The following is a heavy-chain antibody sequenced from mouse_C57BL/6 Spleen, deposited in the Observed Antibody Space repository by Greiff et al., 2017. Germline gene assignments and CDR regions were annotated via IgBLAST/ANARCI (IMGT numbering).Heavy chain of an antibody. CDR1: GYAFSSSW. CDR2: IYPGDGDT. CDR3: ARGRLEDYGYFDV. Sequence: VQLQQSGPELVKPGASVKISCKASGYAFSSSWMNWVKQRPGKGLEWIGRIYPGDGDTNYNGKFKGKATLTADKSSSTAYMQLSSLTSEDSAVYFCARGRLEDYGYFDVWGTGTTVTVSS. V-gene: IGHV1-82*01. J-gene: IGHJ1*03. D-gene: IGHD1-2*01.